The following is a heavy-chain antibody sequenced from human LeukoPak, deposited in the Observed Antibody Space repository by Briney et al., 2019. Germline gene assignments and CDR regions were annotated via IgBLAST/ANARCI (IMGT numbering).Heavy chain of an antibody. CDR1: GFTFSSYS. CDR2: ISSSSSYI. CDR3: ARRAVAGEFDY. V-gene: IGHV3-21*01. D-gene: IGHD6-19*01. J-gene: IGHJ4*02. Sequence: GGSLRLSCAASGFTFSSYSMNWVRQAPGKGLEWVSSISSSSSYIYYADSVKGRFTISRDNAKNSLYLQMNSLRAEDTAVYYCARRAVAGEFDYWGRGTLVTVSS.